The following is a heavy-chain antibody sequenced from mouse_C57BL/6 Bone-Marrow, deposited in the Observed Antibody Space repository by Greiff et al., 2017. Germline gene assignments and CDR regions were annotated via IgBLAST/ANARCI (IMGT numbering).Heavy chain of an antibody. V-gene: IGHV8-8*01. J-gene: IGHJ3*01. CDR2: IWWDDDK. CDR1: GFSLSTFGMG. Sequence: QVTLKESGPGILQPSQTLSLTCSFSGFSLSTFGMGVGWIRQPSGKGLEWLAHIWWDDDKYYNPALKSRLTSSKDTSKNQVFLKIANVDTADTATYYCARIAETHYYGSRFAYWGQGTLVTVSA. CDR3: ARIAETHYYGSRFAY. D-gene: IGHD1-1*01.